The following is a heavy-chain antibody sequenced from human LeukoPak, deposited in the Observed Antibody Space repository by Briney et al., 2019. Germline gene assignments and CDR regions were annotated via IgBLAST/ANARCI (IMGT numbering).Heavy chain of an antibody. D-gene: IGHD3-16*01. CDR1: GFTFSSYG. V-gene: IGHV3-30*03. Sequence: LGGSLRLSCAASGFTFSSYGMHWVRQAPGKGLEWVAVISYDGSNKYYADSVKGRFTISRDNSKNTLYLQMNSLRAEDTAVYYCARESQEKFAYGVDYWGQGTLVTVSS. CDR2: ISYDGSNK. J-gene: IGHJ4*02. CDR3: ARESQEKFAYGVDY.